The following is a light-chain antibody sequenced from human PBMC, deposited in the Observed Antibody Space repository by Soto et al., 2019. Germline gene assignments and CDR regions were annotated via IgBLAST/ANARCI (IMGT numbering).Light chain of an antibody. CDR2: NTS. CDR1: QSISTY. J-gene: IGKJ5*01. V-gene: IGKV1-39*01. CDR3: QQSYSTPPIT. Sequence: DIQMAQSPSNLSASVGDRFTITCRASQSISTYLNWYQQKPGKAPKLLXYNTSNLQSGVPSRFSGSGSATDFTLTISSLNPDDFATYYCQQSYSTPPITFGQGTRLEIK.